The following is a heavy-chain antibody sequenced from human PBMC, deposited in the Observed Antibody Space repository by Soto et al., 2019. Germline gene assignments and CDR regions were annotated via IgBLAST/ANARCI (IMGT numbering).Heavy chain of an antibody. Sequence: EVQLLESGGGLAQPGGSLRLSCEVSGFTFRKYVMTWVRQAPGKGLEWVSSLSSTGGSTYYADSVKGRFTVSRDNSNNTLFLQMNSLRAEDTAIYDCAKDQGFLEWIPQGGLDVWGPGTTVAVSS. CDR1: GFTFRKYV. CDR2: LSSTGGST. D-gene: IGHD3-3*01. CDR3: AKDQGFLEWIPQGGLDV. V-gene: IGHV3-23*01. J-gene: IGHJ6*02.